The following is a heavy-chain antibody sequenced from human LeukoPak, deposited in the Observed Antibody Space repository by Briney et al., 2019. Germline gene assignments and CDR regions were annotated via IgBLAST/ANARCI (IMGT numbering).Heavy chain of an antibody. CDR2: IYYSGST. Sequence: SETLSLTCTVSGGSVSSGSYYWSWIRQPPGKGLEWIGYIYYSGSTNYNPSLKSRVTISVDTSKNQFSLKLSSVTAADTGVYYCARGVAEVLWFGELLYPGNWVDPWGQGTLVTVSS. V-gene: IGHV4-61*01. CDR1: GGSVSSGSYY. CDR3: ARGVAEVLWFGELLYPGNWVDP. D-gene: IGHD3-10*01. J-gene: IGHJ5*02.